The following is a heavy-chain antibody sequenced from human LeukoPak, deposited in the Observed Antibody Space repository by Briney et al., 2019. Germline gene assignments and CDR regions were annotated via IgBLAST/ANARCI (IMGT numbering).Heavy chain of an antibody. CDR1: GFTFIRYL. D-gene: IGHD2-15*01. Sequence: GGSLRVSCAASGFTFIRYLMHWVRQAPGKGLVWVSRINSDGSFTNYADSVKGRFTISRDNAKNTLYLQMNRLRAEDTAVYYCASAPGGSCYHLNLDYWARGPVVTVSS. CDR3: ASAPGGSCYHLNLDY. J-gene: IGHJ4*02. CDR2: INSDGSFT. V-gene: IGHV3-74*01.